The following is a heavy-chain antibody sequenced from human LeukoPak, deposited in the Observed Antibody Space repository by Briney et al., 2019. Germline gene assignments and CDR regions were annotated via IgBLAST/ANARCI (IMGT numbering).Heavy chain of an antibody. CDR3: ARDKKSGESSEIDY. D-gene: IGHD3-10*01. CDR1: GFTFSNYW. V-gene: IGHV3-74*03. J-gene: IGHJ4*02. CDR2: INRDGSTT. Sequence: GGSLRPSCAAAGFTFSNYWVHWVRQAPGEVLVWVSRINRDGSTTKYADSVKGRFTVSRDNAKNTLNLQMNSLRAEDTAVYYCARDKKSGESSEIDYWGQGTLVTVSS.